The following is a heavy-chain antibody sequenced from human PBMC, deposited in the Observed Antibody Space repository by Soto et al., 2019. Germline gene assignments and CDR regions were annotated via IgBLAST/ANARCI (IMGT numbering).Heavy chain of an antibody. CDR3: ARAYCGGECLWDYYGMDV. D-gene: IGHD2-21*01. J-gene: IGHJ6*02. CDR1: GFTFTTYS. V-gene: IGHV3-21*01. CDR2: ISSYSRYI. Sequence: GGSLRLSCAASGFTFTTYSMNWVRQAPGKGLEWVSSISSYSRYIYYADSAKGRFTISRDNAKNSLYLQMNSLRAEDTAVYYCARAYCGGECLWDYYGMDVWGQGTTVTVSS.